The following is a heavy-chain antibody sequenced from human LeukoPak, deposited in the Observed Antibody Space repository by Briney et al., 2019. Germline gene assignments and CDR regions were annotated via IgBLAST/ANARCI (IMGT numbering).Heavy chain of an antibody. D-gene: IGHD3-3*01. CDR2: ISGSGGST. V-gene: IGHV3-23*01. Sequence: PGGSLRLSCAASGFTFSSYAMSWVRQAPGKGLEWVSAISGSGGSTYYADSVKGRFTISRDNSKNTLYLQMNSLRAEDTAVYYCARAIHYDFWSGYYVYYFDYWGQGTLVTVSS. CDR1: GFTFSSYA. CDR3: ARAIHYDFWSGYYVYYFDY. J-gene: IGHJ4*02.